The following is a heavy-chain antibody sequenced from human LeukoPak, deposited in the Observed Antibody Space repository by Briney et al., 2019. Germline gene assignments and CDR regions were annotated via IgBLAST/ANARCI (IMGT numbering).Heavy chain of an antibody. Sequence: GGSLRLSCAASGFTFSSYEMNWVRQAPGKGLEWVSYISSSGSTIYYADSVKGRSTISRDNAKNSLYLQMNSLRAEDTAVYYCAAYGDSNAFDIWGQGTMVTVSS. D-gene: IGHD4-17*01. CDR1: GFTFSSYE. CDR2: ISSSGSTI. J-gene: IGHJ3*02. V-gene: IGHV3-48*03. CDR3: AAYGDSNAFDI.